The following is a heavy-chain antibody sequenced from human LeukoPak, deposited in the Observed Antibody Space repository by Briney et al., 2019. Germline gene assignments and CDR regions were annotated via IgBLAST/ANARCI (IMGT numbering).Heavy chain of an antibody. CDR3: ARALETGLGTYLDY. Sequence: SQTLSLTCAISGDSVSSNSVAWNWIRQSPSTGLVWLGRTFYRSKWSNDFAVSVKGRITINPDTSKNQFSLQLNSVTPEDTAVYYCARALETGLGTYLDYWGQGALVTVSS. J-gene: IGHJ4*02. CDR1: GDSVSSNSVA. CDR2: TFYRSKWSN. D-gene: IGHD7-27*01. V-gene: IGHV6-1*01.